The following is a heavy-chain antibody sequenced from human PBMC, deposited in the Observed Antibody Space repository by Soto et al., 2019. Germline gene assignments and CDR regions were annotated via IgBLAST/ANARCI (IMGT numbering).Heavy chain of an antibody. CDR2: IYPGDSDT. J-gene: IGHJ3*02. CDR1: GYSFTSYW. D-gene: IGHD4-17*01. Sequence: GESLKISCKGSGYSFTSYWIGWVRQMPGKGLEWMGIIYPGDSDTRYSPSFQGQVTISADKSISTAYLQWSSLKASDTAMYYCARPHDYGGNSGYAFDIWGQGAMVTVSS. V-gene: IGHV5-51*01. CDR3: ARPHDYGGNSGYAFDI.